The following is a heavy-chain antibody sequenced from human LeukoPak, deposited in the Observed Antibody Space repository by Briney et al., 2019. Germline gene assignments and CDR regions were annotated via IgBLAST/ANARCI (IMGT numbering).Heavy chain of an antibody. V-gene: IGHV3-74*03. CDR2: IDIDGTIT. CDR3: ARDLNGARDY. CDR1: GFTFSTNW. Sequence: GGSLRLSCAASGFTFSTNWMHWVRQAPGKGLVWVSRIDIDGTITSYADSVKGRFTISRDNAKNTLYLQMNSLRVEDTAVYYCARDLNGARDYWGQGTLVSASS. D-gene: IGHD2-8*01. J-gene: IGHJ4*02.